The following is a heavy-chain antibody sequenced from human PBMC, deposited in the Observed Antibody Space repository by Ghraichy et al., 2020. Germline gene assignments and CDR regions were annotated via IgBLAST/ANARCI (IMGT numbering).Heavy chain of an antibody. D-gene: IGHD3-3*01. Sequence: SETLSLTCSVSGGSISSYYWSWIRQPPGKGLEWIGYIYYSGSTNYNPSLKSRVTISVDTSKNQFSLKLSSVTAADTAVYYCARWAYYDFWSGTANGFDYWGQGTLVTVSS. V-gene: IGHV4-59*01. CDR2: IYYSGST. J-gene: IGHJ4*02. CDR1: GGSISSYY. CDR3: ARWAYYDFWSGTANGFDY.